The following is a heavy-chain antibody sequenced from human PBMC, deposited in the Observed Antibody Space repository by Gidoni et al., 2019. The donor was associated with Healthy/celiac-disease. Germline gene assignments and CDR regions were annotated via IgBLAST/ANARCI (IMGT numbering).Heavy chain of an antibody. CDR1: GGSISRGGSY. J-gene: IGHJ6*02. V-gene: IGHV4-31*03. D-gene: IGHD3-10*01. CDR2: IYYSGST. CDR3: ARDGGHHYGSGSYYSSPDYYYYGMDV. Sequence: QVQLQESGPGLVKPSQTLSLTCTVSGGSISRGGSYWHWISQPPGKGLEWIGYIYYSGSTYYNPSLKSRVTISVDTSKNQFSLKLSSVTAADTAVYYCARDGGHHYGSGSYYSSPDYYYYGMDVWGQGTTVTVSS.